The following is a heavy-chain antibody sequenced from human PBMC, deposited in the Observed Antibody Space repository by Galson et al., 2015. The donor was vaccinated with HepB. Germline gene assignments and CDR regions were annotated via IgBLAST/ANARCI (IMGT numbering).Heavy chain of an antibody. Sequence: SLRLSCAASGFTVSNNYMSWVRQAPGKGLEWVSIIYRGGSTYYADSVKGRFTISRDDSKNTLFLQMNSLRAEDTALYYCASRYSSSWAALDYWGRGTLVTVSS. D-gene: IGHD6-13*01. CDR1: GFTVSNNY. CDR2: IYRGGST. CDR3: ASRYSSSWAALDY. V-gene: IGHV3-53*01. J-gene: IGHJ4*02.